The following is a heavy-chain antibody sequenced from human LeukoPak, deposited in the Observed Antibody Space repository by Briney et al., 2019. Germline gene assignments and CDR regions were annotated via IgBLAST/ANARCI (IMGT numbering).Heavy chain of an antibody. D-gene: IGHD3-22*01. V-gene: IGHV3-48*03. CDR3: ARGPRDYYDSSGYYYY. CDR1: GFTFSSYE. Sequence: PGGSLRLSCAASGFTFSSYEMNWVRQAPGKGLEWVSYISSSGSTTYYADSVKGRFTISRDNAKNSLYLQMNSLRAEDTAVYYCARGPRDYYDSSGYYYYWGQGTLVTVSS. CDR2: ISSSGSTT. J-gene: IGHJ4*02.